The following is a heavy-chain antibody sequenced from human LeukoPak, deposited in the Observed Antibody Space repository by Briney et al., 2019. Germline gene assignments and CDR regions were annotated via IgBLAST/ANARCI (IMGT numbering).Heavy chain of an antibody. V-gene: IGHV3-7*01. CDR3: AKDFSNGAGYYFDY. J-gene: IGHJ4*02. D-gene: IGHD4-17*01. Sequence: GGSLRLSCAASGFTFSSYWMSWVRQAPGKGLEWVANIKQDGSEKYYVDSVKGRFTISRDNAKNSLYLQMNSLRAEDTAVYYCAKDFSNGAGYYFDYWGQGTLVTVSS. CDR1: GFTFSSYW. CDR2: IKQDGSEK.